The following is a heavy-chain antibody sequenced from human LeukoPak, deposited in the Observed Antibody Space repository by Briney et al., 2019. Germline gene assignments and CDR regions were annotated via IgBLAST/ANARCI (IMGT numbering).Heavy chain of an antibody. CDR2: VNPNSGNT. J-gene: IGHJ6*03. CDR1: GYTFTSYD. Sequence: ASVKVSCKASGYTFTSYDINWVRQATGQGLEWMGWVNPNSGNTGYAQKFQGRVTMTRNTSISTAYMELSSLRSEDTAVYYCARNYYGYYYYYYMDVWGKGTTVTVSS. D-gene: IGHD1-26*01. CDR3: ARNYYGYYYYYYMDV. V-gene: IGHV1-8*01.